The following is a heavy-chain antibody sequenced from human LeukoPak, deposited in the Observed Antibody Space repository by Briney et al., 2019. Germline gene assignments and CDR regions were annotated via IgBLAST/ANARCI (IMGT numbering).Heavy chain of an antibody. CDR1: GFTFSSYS. CDR2: ISSSSSYI. V-gene: IGHV3-21*01. Sequence: GRSLRLSCAASGFTFSSYSMNWVRQAPGKGLEWVSSISSSSSYIYYADSVKGRFTISRDNAKNSLYLQMNSLRAEDTAVYYCARSSSYDFWSGYLGYFDYWGQGTLVTVSS. J-gene: IGHJ4*02. D-gene: IGHD3-3*01. CDR3: ARSSSYDFWSGYLGYFDY.